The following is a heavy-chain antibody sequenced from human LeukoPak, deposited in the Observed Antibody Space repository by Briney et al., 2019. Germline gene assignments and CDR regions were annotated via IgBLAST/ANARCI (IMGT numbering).Heavy chain of an antibody. CDR2: IYYSGST. CDR1: GGSISSYY. Sequence: SETLSLTCTVSGGSISSYYWSWIRQPPGKGLEWIGYIYYSGSTDYNPSLKSRVTISVDTSKNQFSLKLSSVTAADTAVYYCARTPPEWGLLYNDAFDIWGQGTMVTVSS. D-gene: IGHD1-26*01. CDR3: ARTPPEWGLLYNDAFDI. J-gene: IGHJ3*02. V-gene: IGHV4-59*01.